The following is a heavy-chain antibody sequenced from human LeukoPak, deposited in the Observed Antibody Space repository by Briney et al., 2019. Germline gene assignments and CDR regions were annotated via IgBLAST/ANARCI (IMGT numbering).Heavy chain of an antibody. V-gene: IGHV4-59*01. CDR1: GGSISSYY. Sequence: SETLPLTCTVSGGSISSYYWSWIRQPPGKGLEWIGYIYYSGSTNYNPSLKSRVTISVDTSKNQFSLKLSSVTAADTAVYYCARANPYDSSGFFDYWGQGTLVTVSS. J-gene: IGHJ4*02. CDR2: IYYSGST. D-gene: IGHD3-22*01. CDR3: ARANPYDSSGFFDY.